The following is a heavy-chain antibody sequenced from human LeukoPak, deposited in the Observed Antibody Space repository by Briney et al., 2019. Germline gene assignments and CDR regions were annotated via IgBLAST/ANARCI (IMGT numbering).Heavy chain of an antibody. CDR2: INHSGST. Sequence: SETLSLTCAVYGGSFSGYYWSWIRQPPGKGLEWIGEINHSGSTNYNPSLKSRVTTSVDTSKNQFSLKLSSVTAADTAVYYCASSVYYGSGSPYFDYWGQGTLVTVSS. D-gene: IGHD3-10*01. CDR1: GGSFSGYY. J-gene: IGHJ4*02. CDR3: ASSVYYGSGSPYFDY. V-gene: IGHV4-34*01.